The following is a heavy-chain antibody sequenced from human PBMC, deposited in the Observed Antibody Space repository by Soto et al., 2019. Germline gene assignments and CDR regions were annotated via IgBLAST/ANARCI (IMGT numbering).Heavy chain of an antibody. CDR2: IYYSGST. CDR1: GGSISSYY. J-gene: IGHJ6*03. Sequence: PSETLSLTCTVSGGSISSYYWSWIRQPPGKGLEWIGYIYYSGSTNYNPSLKSRVTISVDTSKNQFSLKLSSVTAADTAVYYCARFWTHYYYYYIDVWGKGTTVTVSS. D-gene: IGHD1-1*01. V-gene: IGHV4-59*08. CDR3: ARFWTHYYYYYIDV.